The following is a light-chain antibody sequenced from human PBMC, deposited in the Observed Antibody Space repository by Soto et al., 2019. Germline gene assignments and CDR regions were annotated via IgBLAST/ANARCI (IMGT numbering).Light chain of an antibody. Sequence: QSALTQPASVSGSPGQSITISCTGTSSDVGNYNLVSWYQHHPGKAPKLMIYEVSKRPSGVSNRFSGSKSGDTASLTISGLQAEDEADYYCCSYAFSNYVFGTGTKVTVL. CDR2: EVS. V-gene: IGLV2-23*02. J-gene: IGLJ1*01. CDR1: SSDVGNYNL. CDR3: CSYAFSNYV.